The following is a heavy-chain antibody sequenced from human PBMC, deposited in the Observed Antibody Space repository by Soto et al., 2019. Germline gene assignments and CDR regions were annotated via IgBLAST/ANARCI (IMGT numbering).Heavy chain of an antibody. CDR2: ISDTGSSH. Sequence: XGSLILSCVGSGFTFSSHGMHWVRQAPGKGLDCVAVISDTGSSHYYAASVEGRFTISRDNSKNTLSLHMDRLRVEDTAVYYCAKDRGGDCPDNSCYFGADYWGQGNPVTVSS. V-gene: IGHV3-30*18. J-gene: IGHJ4*02. CDR1: GFTFSSHG. CDR3: AKDRGGDCPDNSCYFGADY. D-gene: IGHD2-2*01.